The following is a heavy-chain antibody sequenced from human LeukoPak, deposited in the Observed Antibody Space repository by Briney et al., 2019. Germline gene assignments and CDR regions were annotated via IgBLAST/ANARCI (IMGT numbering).Heavy chain of an antibody. CDR1: GGSISSYY. V-gene: IGHV4-59*01. Sequence: YPSETLSLTCTVSGGSISSYYWSWIRQPPGKGLEWIGDIYYSGSTNYNPSLKSRVTISVDTSKNQFSLKLSSVTAADTAVYYCASLSGSYYSPIDYWGQGTLVTVSS. J-gene: IGHJ4*02. CDR2: IYYSGST. D-gene: IGHD1-26*01. CDR3: ASLSGSYYSPIDY.